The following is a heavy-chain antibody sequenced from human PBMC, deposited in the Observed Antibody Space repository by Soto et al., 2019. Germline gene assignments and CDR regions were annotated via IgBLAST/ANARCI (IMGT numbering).Heavy chain of an antibody. CDR3: TREVQPGVRREYDY. V-gene: IGHV3-21*01. CDR2: IDSGGSRT. CDR1: AFTSGSHT. J-gene: IGHJ4*02. D-gene: IGHD1-1*01. Sequence: EAHLVESGGGLVKPGGSLRLSCEASAFTSGSHTMNWVRQAPGKGLEWVSSIDSGGSRTFYADTVKGRFTISRDNAKNSLFLQMNSLRAEDTAVYFCTREVQPGVRREYDYWGQGTLVTVSS.